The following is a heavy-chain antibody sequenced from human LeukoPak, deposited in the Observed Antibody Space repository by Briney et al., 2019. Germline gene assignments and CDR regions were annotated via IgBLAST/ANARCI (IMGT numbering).Heavy chain of an antibody. CDR2: IYYSGST. D-gene: IGHD6-13*01. CDR3: ARGSSSWYDWFDP. Sequence: SETLSLTCTVSGGSISSSSYYWGWIRQPPGKGLEWIGSIYYSGSTYYNPSLKSRVTISVDTSKNQFSLKLSSVTAADTAVYYCARGSSSWYDWFDPWGQGTLVTVSS. V-gene: IGHV4-39*01. CDR1: GGSISSSSYY. J-gene: IGHJ5*02.